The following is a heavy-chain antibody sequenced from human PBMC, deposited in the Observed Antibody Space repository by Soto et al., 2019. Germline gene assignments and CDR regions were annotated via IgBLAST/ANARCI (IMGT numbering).Heavy chain of an antibody. CDR1: GFTFTDYA. V-gene: IGHV3-30-3*01. CDR3: ARDTYLDSSGPTYYYYYGIDV. J-gene: IGHJ6*02. CDR2: ISYDGGKK. Sequence: QVQLVESGGGVVQPGRSLRLSCAASGFTFTDYALHWVRQAPGKGLEWVAVISYDGGKKYNADSVKGRFTISRDNSKNTVYLQMNSLRVEDTAVYYCARDTYLDSSGPTYYYYYGIDVWGQGTTVTVSS. D-gene: IGHD3-22*01.